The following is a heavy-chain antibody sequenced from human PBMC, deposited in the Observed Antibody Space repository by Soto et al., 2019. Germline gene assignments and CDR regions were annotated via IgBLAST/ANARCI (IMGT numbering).Heavy chain of an antibody. Sequence: SGPTLVNPTQPLTLTCTFSGFSLSTSGVGVGWIRQPPGKALEWLALIYWNDDKRYSPSLKSRLTITKDTSKNQVVLTMTNMDPVDTATYYRAHHPRSLYYYGSVSYSPSWFDPWGQGTLVTVSS. CDR3: AHHPRSLYYYGSVSYSPSWFDP. CDR2: IYWNDDK. V-gene: IGHV2-5*01. J-gene: IGHJ5*02. CDR1: GFSLSTSGVG. D-gene: IGHD3-10*01.